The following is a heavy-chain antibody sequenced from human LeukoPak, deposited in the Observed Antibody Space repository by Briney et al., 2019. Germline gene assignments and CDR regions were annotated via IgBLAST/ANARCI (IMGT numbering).Heavy chain of an antibody. CDR1: GYTFTSYY. J-gene: IGHJ3*02. V-gene: IGHV1-46*01. CDR3: ARVYCSGGSCYSNAFDI. Sequence: ASVKVSCKASGYTFTSYYMHWVRQAPGQGLEWMGIINPSGGSTCYAQKFQGRVTMTRDTSTSTVYMELSSLRSEDTAVYYCARVYCSGGSCYSNAFDIWGQGTMVTVSS. CDR2: INPSGGST. D-gene: IGHD2-15*01.